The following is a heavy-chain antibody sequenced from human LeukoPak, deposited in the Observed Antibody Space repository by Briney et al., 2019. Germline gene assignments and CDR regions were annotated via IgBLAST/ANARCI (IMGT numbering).Heavy chain of an antibody. CDR1: GASTTSYY. Sequence: PSETLSLTCSVSGASTTSYYWNWIRQPPGKGREWIGYIYSDGTTSYSPSLRSRVTISIDTSRNQFSLKLSSVTAADAAVYYCARDTRSYDTSGYYYFDYWGQGALVTVSS. V-gene: IGHV4-59*01. CDR3: ARDTRSYDTSGYYYFDY. J-gene: IGHJ4*02. D-gene: IGHD3-22*01. CDR2: IYSDGTT.